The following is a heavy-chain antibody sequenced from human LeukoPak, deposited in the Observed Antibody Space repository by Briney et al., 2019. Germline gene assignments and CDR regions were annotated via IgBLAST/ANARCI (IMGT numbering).Heavy chain of an antibody. CDR2: ISYDGSSK. V-gene: IGHV3-30*18. CDR1: GFTFRSYG. J-gene: IGHJ6*02. CDR3: AKDFTGFYGMDV. D-gene: IGHD3-10*01. Sequence: GGSLRLSCAASGFTFRSYGMHWVRQAPGKGLEWVTVISYDGSSKYYADSVKGRFTISRDNSTNMLHLQMNSLRVEDTAVYYCAKDFTGFYGMDVWAKGPRSSSP.